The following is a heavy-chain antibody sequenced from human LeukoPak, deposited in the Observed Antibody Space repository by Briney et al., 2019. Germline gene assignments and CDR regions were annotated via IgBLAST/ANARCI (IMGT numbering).Heavy chain of an antibody. CDR3: ARVLDGYTDY. V-gene: IGHV3-33*01. D-gene: IGHD5-24*01. CDR2: IWYDGSNK. CDR1: GFTFSSYG. Sequence: GRTLRLSCAASGFTFSSYGMHWVCQAPGKGQERVAVIWYDGSNKNYADSVKGRFTISRDNSKNTLDLQMNSLRAEDTAVYYCARVLDGYTDYWGQGTLVTVSS. J-gene: IGHJ4*02.